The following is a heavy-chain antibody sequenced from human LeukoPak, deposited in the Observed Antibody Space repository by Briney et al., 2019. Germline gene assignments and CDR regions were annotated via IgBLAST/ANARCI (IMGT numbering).Heavy chain of an antibody. CDR3: AKINYGDYGKINYYYYYMDV. V-gene: IGHV3-33*06. CDR2: IWYDGSNK. Sequence: GGSLRLSCAAPGFTFSSYGMHWVRQAPGKGLEWVAVIWYDGSNKYYADSVKGRFTISRDNSKNMLYLQMNSLRAEDTAVYYCAKINYGDYGKINYYYYYMDVWGKGTTVTVSS. CDR1: GFTFSSYG. D-gene: IGHD4-17*01. J-gene: IGHJ6*03.